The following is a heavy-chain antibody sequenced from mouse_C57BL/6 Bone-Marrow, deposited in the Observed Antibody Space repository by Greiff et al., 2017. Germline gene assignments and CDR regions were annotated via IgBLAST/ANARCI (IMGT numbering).Heavy chain of an antibody. D-gene: IGHD1-1*01. CDR3: ARRGNITTVVAKDY. J-gene: IGHJ2*01. V-gene: IGHV1-55*01. CDR1: GYTFTSYW. Sequence: QVQLKQPGAELVKPGASVKMSCKASGYTFTSYWITWVKQRPGQGLEWIGDIYPGSGSTNYNEKFKSKATLTVDTSSSTAYMQLSSLTSEDSAVYYCARRGNITTVVAKDYWGQGTTLTVSS. CDR2: IYPGSGST.